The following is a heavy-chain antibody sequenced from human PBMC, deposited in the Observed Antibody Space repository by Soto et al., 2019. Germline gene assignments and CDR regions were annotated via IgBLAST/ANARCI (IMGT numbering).Heavy chain of an antibody. Sequence: GESLKISCKGSGYSFTSYWISWVRQMPGKGLEWMGRIDPSDSYTNYSPSFQGHVTTSADKSISTAYLQWSSLKASDTAMYYCARFYYDSSGYPPFHFYYYYGMDVWGQGTTVTVSS. D-gene: IGHD3-22*01. CDR2: IDPSDSYT. CDR3: ARFYYDSSGYPPFHFYYYYGMDV. J-gene: IGHJ6*02. V-gene: IGHV5-10-1*01. CDR1: GYSFTSYW.